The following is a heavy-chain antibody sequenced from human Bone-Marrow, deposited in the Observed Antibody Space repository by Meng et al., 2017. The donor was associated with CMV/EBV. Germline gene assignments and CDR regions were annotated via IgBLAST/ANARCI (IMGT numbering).Heavy chain of an antibody. Sequence: LSCAASEFTFSTYAIHWVRQAPGRGLEWVAGISYHGSNKFYADSVMGRFTISRDNSENTLYLQMNSLRAEDTAVYYCAGYYDRGFDYWGQGTLVTVSS. J-gene: IGHJ4*02. V-gene: IGHV3-30*04. CDR3: AGYYDRGFDY. D-gene: IGHD3-22*01. CDR1: EFTFSTYA. CDR2: ISYHGSNK.